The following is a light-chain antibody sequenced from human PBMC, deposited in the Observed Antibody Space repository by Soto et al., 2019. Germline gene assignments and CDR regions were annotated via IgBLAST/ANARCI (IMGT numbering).Light chain of an antibody. Sequence: SYELTQPPSVSVSPGQTASITCSGDELGDKDVCWYQRKPGQSPALVIYQDSKRPSGIPERFSGSNSGNTATLTISGTQAMDEADYYCQAWDSSTAGVFGGGTKLTVL. CDR2: QDS. V-gene: IGLV3-1*01. J-gene: IGLJ2*01. CDR1: ELGDKD. CDR3: QAWDSSTAGV.